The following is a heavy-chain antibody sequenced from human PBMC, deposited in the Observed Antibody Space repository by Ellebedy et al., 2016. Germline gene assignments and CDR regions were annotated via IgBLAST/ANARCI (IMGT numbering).Heavy chain of an antibody. D-gene: IGHD6-13*01. J-gene: IGHJ4*02. Sequence: GGSLRLSXAASGVIVYTNYMTWVRQAPGKRLEWVSAISSGGDTHYADSVKGRFTISSDNSKNTLYLQMNSLRAEDTAVYYCARDLPHNIALHYWGQGTLVTVPS. CDR1: GVIVYTNY. V-gene: IGHV3-53*01. CDR2: ISSGGDT. CDR3: ARDLPHNIALHY.